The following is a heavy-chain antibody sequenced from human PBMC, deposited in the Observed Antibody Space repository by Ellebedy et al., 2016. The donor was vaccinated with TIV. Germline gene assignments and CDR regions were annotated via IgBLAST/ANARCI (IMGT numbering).Heavy chain of an antibody. D-gene: IGHD2-21*02. Sequence: GGSLRLSXAASGFTFSSYWMHWVRQAPGKGLEWVANIKQDGSDKYYVDSVKGRFTISRDNAKNSLYLQMNSPRAEDTAVYYCARALGGGDCYWGQGTLVTVSS. CDR3: ARALGGGDCY. CDR1: GFTFSSYW. CDR2: IKQDGSDK. J-gene: IGHJ4*02. V-gene: IGHV3-7*01.